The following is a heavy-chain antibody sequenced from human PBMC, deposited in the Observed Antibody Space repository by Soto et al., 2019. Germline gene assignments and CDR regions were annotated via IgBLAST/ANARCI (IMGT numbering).Heavy chain of an antibody. CDR1: GYTFSSYA. Sequence: QVHLVQSGAEVRKPGASVKVSCKASGYTFSSYAMHWVRQAPGQRLEWMGWINAGYGNTKSSQKFQDRVTISRDTSASKAYMELTILRSEDTAVYYCARDTGDGTFDFWGQGTLVTVSS. V-gene: IGHV1-3*01. D-gene: IGHD7-27*01. J-gene: IGHJ4*02. CDR2: INAGYGNT. CDR3: ARDTGDGTFDF.